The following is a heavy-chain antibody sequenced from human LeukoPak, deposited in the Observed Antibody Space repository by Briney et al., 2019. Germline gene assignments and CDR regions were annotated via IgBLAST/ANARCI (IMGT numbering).Heavy chain of an antibody. CDR3: ATSKAAGDRAFDI. J-gene: IGHJ3*02. Sequence: ASVKVSCKASGYTFTGYYMHWVRQAPGQGLEWMGWIHPNSGDTNYAQKFQGRVTMTRDTSINTAYMELSRLTSDDTAVYYCATSKAAGDRAFDIWGRGTMVTVSS. D-gene: IGHD7-27*01. CDR1: GYTFTGYY. CDR2: IHPNSGDT. V-gene: IGHV1-2*02.